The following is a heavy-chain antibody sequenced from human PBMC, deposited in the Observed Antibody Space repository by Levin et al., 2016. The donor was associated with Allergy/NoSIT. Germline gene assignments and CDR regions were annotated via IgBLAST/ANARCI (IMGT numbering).Heavy chain of an antibody. Sequence: GESLKISCAASGFTFSSYAMHWVRQAPGKGLEWVAVISYDGSNKYYADSVKGRFTISRDNSKNTLYLQMNSLRAEDTAVYYCARDVESTFGVPAAMGWYYYYMDVWGKGTTVTVSS. CDR1: GFTFSSYA. D-gene: IGHD2-2*01. V-gene: IGHV3-30-3*01. J-gene: IGHJ6*03. CDR3: ARDVESTFGVPAAMGWYYYYMDV. CDR2: ISYDGSNK.